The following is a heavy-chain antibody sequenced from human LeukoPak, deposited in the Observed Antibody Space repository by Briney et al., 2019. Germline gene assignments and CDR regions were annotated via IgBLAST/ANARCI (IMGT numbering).Heavy chain of an antibody. D-gene: IGHD6-19*01. V-gene: IGHV3-9*01. Sequence: GGSLRLSCAASGFTFDDYAMHWVRHVPGKGLEWVAGISWNGGIIASADSVKGRFTISRDNAKHSLSLQMNSLRAEDSALYYCAKDHGSGFYYFDYWGQGTLVTVSS. CDR3: AKDHGSGFYYFDY. J-gene: IGHJ4*02. CDR2: ISWNGGII. CDR1: GFTFDDYA.